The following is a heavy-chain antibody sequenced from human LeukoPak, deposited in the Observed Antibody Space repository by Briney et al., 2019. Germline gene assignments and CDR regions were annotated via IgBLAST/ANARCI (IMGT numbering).Heavy chain of an antibody. J-gene: IGHJ4*02. CDR3: ARHKGSSDDFDY. CDR2: IYTCGST. D-gene: IGHD6-6*01. CDR1: GGSISSYY. Sequence: SETLSLTCTVSGGSISSYYWSWIRQPPGKGLEWIGYIYTCGSTNYNPSLKSRVTISVDTSKNQFSLKLSSVTAADTAVYYCARHKGSSDDFDYWGQGTLVTVSS. V-gene: IGHV4-4*09.